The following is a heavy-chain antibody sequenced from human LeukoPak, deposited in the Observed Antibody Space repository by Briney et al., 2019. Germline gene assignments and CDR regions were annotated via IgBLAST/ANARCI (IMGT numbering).Heavy chain of an antibody. CDR3: SAATGTHDF. D-gene: IGHD6-13*01. Sequence: GGSLRLSCAASGFTFSNYWMHWVRQAPGKGLVWVSRINSDGSITNYADSVKGRFTTSRDNAKNTLFLQMNSLRAEDTAVYYCSAATGTHDFWGQGTLVTVSS. J-gene: IGHJ4*02. V-gene: IGHV3-74*01. CDR1: GFTFSNYW. CDR2: INSDGSIT.